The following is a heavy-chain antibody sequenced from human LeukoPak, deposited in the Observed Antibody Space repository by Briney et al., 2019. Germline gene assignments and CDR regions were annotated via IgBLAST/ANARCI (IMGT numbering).Heavy chain of an antibody. V-gene: IGHV3-30-3*01. CDR1: GFTFSSYA. CDR2: ISYDGSNK. J-gene: IGHJ4*02. D-gene: IGHD2-15*01. Sequence: PGGSLRLSCAASGFTFSSYAMHWVRQAPGKGLEWVAVISYDGSNKYYADSVKGRFTISRDNSKNTLYLQMNSLRAEDTAVYYCARRWYYFDYWGQGTLVTVSS. CDR3: ARRWYYFDY.